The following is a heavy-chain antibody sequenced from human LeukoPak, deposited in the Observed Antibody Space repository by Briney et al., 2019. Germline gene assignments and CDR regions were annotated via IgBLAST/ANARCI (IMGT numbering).Heavy chain of an antibody. D-gene: IGHD3-22*01. V-gene: IGHV3-30*04. Sequence: GGSLRLSCAAPGFTVSSYAMHWVRQAPGKGLEWVAVISYDGSNKYYADSVKGRFTISRDNSKNTLYLQMNSLRAEDTAVYYCAKWSRPYYYDSSGYFGDTFDIWGQGAMVTVSS. CDR1: GFTVSSYA. CDR3: AKWSRPYYYDSSGYFGDTFDI. CDR2: ISYDGSNK. J-gene: IGHJ3*02.